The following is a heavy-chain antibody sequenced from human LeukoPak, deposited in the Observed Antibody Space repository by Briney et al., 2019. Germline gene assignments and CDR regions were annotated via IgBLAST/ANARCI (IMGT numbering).Heavy chain of an antibody. V-gene: IGHV1-8*02. CDR3: ARAPFGCSGGSCYSYYYYGMDV. J-gene: IGHJ6*02. Sequence: ASVKVSCKASGYTFTGYYMHWVRQATGQGLEWMGWMNPNSGNTGYAQKFQGRVTMTRNTSISTAYMELSSLRSEDTAVYYCARAPFGCSGGSCYSYYYYGMDVWGQGTTVTVSS. CDR1: GYTFTGYY. D-gene: IGHD2-15*01. CDR2: MNPNSGNT.